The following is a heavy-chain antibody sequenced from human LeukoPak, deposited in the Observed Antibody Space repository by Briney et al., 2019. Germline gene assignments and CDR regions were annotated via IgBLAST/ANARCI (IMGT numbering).Heavy chain of an antibody. CDR2: ISGSGGST. CDR3: AILPGYSSGWYEVNY. CDR1: GFTFSSYA. J-gene: IGHJ4*02. V-gene: IGHV3-23*01. D-gene: IGHD6-13*01. Sequence: GGSLRLSCAASGFTFSSYAMSWVRQAPGKGLEWVSAISGSGGSTYYADSVKGRFTISRDNSKNTLSLQMNSPRAEDTAVYYCAILPGYSSGWYEVNYWGQGTLVTVSS.